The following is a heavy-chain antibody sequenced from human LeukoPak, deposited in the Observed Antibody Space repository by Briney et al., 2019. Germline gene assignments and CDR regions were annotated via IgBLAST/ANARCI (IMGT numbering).Heavy chain of an antibody. CDR1: GYTFTGYY. J-gene: IGHJ4*02. CDR2: LSPNSGDT. D-gene: IGHD6-13*01. CDR3: ARATDISSWYLAY. Sequence: ASVKVSCKASGYTFTGYYMHWVRQAPGQELEWMGWLSPNSGDTKFAQKFQDRVTMTRDTSISTAYMELSSLRSDDTAVYYCARATDISSWYLAYWGQGTLVTVSS. V-gene: IGHV1-2*02.